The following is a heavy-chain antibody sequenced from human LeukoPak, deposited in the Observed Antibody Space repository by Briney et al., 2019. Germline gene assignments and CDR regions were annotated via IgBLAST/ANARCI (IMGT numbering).Heavy chain of an antibody. CDR3: AKVSGSGYDPAGYFDY. V-gene: IGHV3-43*01. J-gene: IGHJ4*02. CDR1: GFTFDDYT. D-gene: IGHD5-12*01. Sequence: GGSLRLSCAASGFTFDDYTMHWVRRAPGKGLEWVSLISWDGGSTYYADSVKGRFTISRDNSKNSLYLQMNSLRTEDTALYYCAKVSGSGYDPAGYFDYWGQGTLVTVCS. CDR2: ISWDGGST.